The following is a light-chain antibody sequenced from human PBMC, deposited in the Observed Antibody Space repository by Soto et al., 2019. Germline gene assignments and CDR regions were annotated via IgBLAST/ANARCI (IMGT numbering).Light chain of an antibody. J-gene: IGKJ2*01. CDR1: QSISSW. V-gene: IGKV1-5*01. Sequence: DTQMTRSPSTLSASGGDRVTITCQGSQSISSWLAWYQQKPGKAPKLLIYDASSLESGVRSRFSGSGSGTEFTLTISSLHPDDFATYYCQQYNSYSYTFGQGTKVDIK. CDR3: QQYNSYSYT. CDR2: DAS.